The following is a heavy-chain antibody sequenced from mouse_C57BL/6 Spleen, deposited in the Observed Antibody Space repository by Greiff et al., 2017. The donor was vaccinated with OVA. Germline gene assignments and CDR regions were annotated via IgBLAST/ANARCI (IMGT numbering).Heavy chain of an antibody. D-gene: IGHD2-4*01. CDR2: IDPSDSEP. CDR1: GYTFTSYW. J-gene: IGHJ1*03. CDR3: ARNYDWYSDD. V-gene: IGHV1-52*01. Sequence: VQLQQPGAELVRPGSSVKLSCKASGYTFTSYWMHWVKQRPIQGLEWIGNIDPSDSEPHSHQKFKDKATLTVDKSSNTAYMQLSSLTTEEAAVYYGARNYDWYSDDWGTGTTLTVSS.